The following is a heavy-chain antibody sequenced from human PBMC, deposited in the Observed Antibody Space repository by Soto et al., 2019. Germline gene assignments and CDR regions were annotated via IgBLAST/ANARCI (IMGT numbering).Heavy chain of an antibody. V-gene: IGHV1-69*13. CDR2: IIPIFGTA. CDR1: GGTFSSYA. CDR3: ARDCHGSDCSDPYYGMDV. J-gene: IGHJ6*02. D-gene: IGHD2-15*01. Sequence: SLKVSCKASGGTFSSYAISWVRQAPGQGLEWMGGIIPIFGTANYAQKFQGRVTITADESTSTAYMELSSLRSEDTAVYYCARDCHGSDCSDPYYGMDVWGQGTTVTVSS.